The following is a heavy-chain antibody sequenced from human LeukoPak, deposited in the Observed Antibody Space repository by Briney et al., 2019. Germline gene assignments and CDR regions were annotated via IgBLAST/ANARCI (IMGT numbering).Heavy chain of an antibody. CDR2: IKQDGSEK. CDR1: GFTFSNYW. V-gene: IGHV3-7*02. D-gene: IGHD2-2*01. J-gene: IGHJ4*02. Sequence: GGSLRLSCAASGFTFSNYWMNWVRQAPGKGLEWVANIKQDGSEKYYADSVKGRFTISRDNAKSSLSLQMNSLGAEDTAVYYCAKNLYCSSTSCYDYWGQGTLVTVSS. CDR3: AKNLYCSSTSCYDY.